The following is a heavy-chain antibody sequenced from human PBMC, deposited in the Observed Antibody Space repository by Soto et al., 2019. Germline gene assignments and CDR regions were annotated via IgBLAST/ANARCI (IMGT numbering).Heavy chain of an antibody. Sequence: QVQLVQSGAEVKKPGSSVKVSCKASGGTFSNYALSWVRQAPGQGLEWMGDIIPIFGTTNNAQKFQGRVKXTXAXAXXTASTELTSLRSDVTACYYCARRAERDYYDTSGSRWGQGTLVTVSS. CDR2: IIPIFGTT. J-gene: IGHJ1*01. CDR1: GGTFSNYA. CDR3: ARRAERDYYDTSGSR. V-gene: IGHV1-69*05. D-gene: IGHD3-22*01.